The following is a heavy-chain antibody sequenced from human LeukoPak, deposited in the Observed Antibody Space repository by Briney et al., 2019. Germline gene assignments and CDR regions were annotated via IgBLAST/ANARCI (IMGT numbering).Heavy chain of an antibody. V-gene: IGHV3-7*01. CDR3: ARSRRGWGAFDI. J-gene: IGHJ3*02. CDR1: GFTFSSHW. D-gene: IGHD6-19*01. Sequence: PGGSLRLSCAASGFTFSSHWMSWVRQAPGKGLEWVANIKQDGSEKYYVDSVKGRFTISRDNAKNSLYLQMNSLRAEDTAVYYCARSRRGWGAFDIWGQGTMVTVSS. CDR2: IKQDGSEK.